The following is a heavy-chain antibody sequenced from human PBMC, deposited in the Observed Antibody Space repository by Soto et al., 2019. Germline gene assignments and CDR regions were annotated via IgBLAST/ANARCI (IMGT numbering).Heavy chain of an antibody. CDR3: TYYYDSSGYYSNY. CDR1: GGTFSSYA. J-gene: IGHJ4*02. V-gene: IGHV1-69*13. D-gene: IGHD3-22*01. CDR2: IIPIFGTA. Sequence: SVKVSCKASGGTFSSYAISWVRQAPGQGLEWMGGIIPIFGTANYAQKFQGRVTITADESTSTAYMELSSLRSEDTAVYYCTYYYDSSGYYSNYWGQGTLVTVSS.